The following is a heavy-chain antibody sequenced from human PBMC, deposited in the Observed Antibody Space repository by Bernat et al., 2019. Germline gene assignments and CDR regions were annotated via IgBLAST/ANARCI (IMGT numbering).Heavy chain of an antibody. V-gene: IGHV3-30*18. CDR3: AKDRWYCSGGSCYWYFDY. J-gene: IGHJ4*02. D-gene: IGHD2-15*01. Sequence: QVQLVESGGGVVQPGRSLRLSCAASGFTFSTYGMHWVRQAPGKGLEWVAVISYDGSYEYYSESVKGRFTISRDNSKNTLYLQMNSLRAEDTAVYYCAKDRWYCSGGSCYWYFDYWGQGTLVTVSS. CDR2: ISYDGSYE. CDR1: GFTFSTYG.